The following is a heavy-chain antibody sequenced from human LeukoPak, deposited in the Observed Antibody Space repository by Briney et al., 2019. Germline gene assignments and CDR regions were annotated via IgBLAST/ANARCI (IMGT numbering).Heavy chain of an antibody. V-gene: IGHV3-23*01. CDR3: AKQDHGDTAMVRLGIDY. CDR1: GFTFSSYA. J-gene: IGHJ4*02. Sequence: GGSLRLSCAASGFTFSSYAMSWVRQAPGKGLEWVSVISGSGGSTYYADSVKGRFTISRDNSKNTLYLQMNSLRAEDTAVYYCAKQDHGDTAMVRLGIDYWGQGTLVTVSS. D-gene: IGHD5-18*01. CDR2: ISGSGGST.